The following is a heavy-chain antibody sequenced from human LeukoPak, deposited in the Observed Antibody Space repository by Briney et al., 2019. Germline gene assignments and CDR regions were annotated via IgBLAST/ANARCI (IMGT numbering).Heavy chain of an antibody. D-gene: IGHD1-26*01. V-gene: IGHV3-74*01. J-gene: IGHJ4*02. CDR3: ARSVGATARRYFDY. CDR1: GFTFSSYW. Sequence: GGSLRPSCAASGFTFSSYWMHWVRQAPGKGLVWVSRINSDGSSTSYADSVKGRFTISRDNAKNTLYLQMNSLRAEDTAVYYCARSVGATARRYFDYWGQGTLVTVSS. CDR2: INSDGSST.